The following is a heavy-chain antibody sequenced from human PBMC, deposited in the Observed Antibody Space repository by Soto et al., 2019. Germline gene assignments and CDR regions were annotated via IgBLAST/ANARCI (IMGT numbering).Heavy chain of an antibody. CDR1: GFTFSLYG. CDR2: IWYDGSNK. Sequence: QVQLVEAGGGVVQPGRSLRLSCAASGFTFSLYGMHWVRQAPGKGLEWVAVIWYDGSNKFYADSVKGPFTISRDNSKNTLYLQMNSLRDEDTAVYYCARGLRGISFYGMDVWGQGTTVIVSS. D-gene: IGHD3-16*01. V-gene: IGHV3-33*01. CDR3: ARGLRGISFYGMDV. J-gene: IGHJ6*02.